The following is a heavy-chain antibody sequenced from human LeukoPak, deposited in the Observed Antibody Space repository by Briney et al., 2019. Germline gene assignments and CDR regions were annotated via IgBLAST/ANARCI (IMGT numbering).Heavy chain of an antibody. Sequence: GASVKVSCKASGYTFTGYYLHWVRQAPGQGLEWMGRINPNTGGTNRAQKFQGGVTMTRDTSISTAYMELSRLRSDDTAVYYCARDHLRGESTGGYHFDYWGQGTLVTVSS. CDR2: INPNTGGT. J-gene: IGHJ4*02. CDR3: ARDHLRGESTGGYHFDY. D-gene: IGHD3-16*02. V-gene: IGHV1-2*06. CDR1: GYTFTGYY.